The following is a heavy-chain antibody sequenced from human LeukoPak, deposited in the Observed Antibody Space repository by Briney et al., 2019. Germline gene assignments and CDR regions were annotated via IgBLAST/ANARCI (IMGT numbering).Heavy chain of an antibody. Sequence: GGSLRLPCAASGFTFSSYSMNWVRQAPGKGLEWVSSISSSSSYIYYADSVKGRFTISRDNAKNSLYLQMNSLRAEDTAVYYCARVDSDVLRFLEWLPQLDYWGQGTLVTVSS. D-gene: IGHD3-3*01. CDR1: GFTFSSYS. CDR2: ISSSSSYI. CDR3: ARVDSDVLRFLEWLPQLDY. V-gene: IGHV3-21*01. J-gene: IGHJ4*02.